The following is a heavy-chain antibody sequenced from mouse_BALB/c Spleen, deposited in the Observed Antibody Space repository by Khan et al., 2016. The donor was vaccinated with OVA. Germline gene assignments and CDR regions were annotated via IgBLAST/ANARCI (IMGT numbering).Heavy chain of an antibody. Sequence: VQLQQSGAELVRSGASVKLSCTASGFNIKDCYLYWVKQRPQQGLVGIGWIDPENGDTKYAPKFQGKATMTADTSSNTAYLKLSSLTSEDTAAYYCKRAEVRYAYWGQGTLVTVSA. D-gene: IGHD2-13*01. CDR1: GFNIKDCY. CDR3: KRAEVRYAY. J-gene: IGHJ3*01. V-gene: IGHV14-4*02. CDR2: IDPENGDT.